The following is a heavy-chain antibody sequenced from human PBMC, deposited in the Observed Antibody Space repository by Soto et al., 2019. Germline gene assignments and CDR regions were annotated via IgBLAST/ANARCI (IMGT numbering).Heavy chain of an antibody. V-gene: IGHV1-2*04. Sequence: QVQLVQSGAEVKKPGASVKVSCKASGYTFTGYYMHWVRQAPGQGLEWMGWINPNSGGTNYAQKFQGWVTMTRDTSISTAYMELSRLRSDDTAVYYCARDFSSGWYVGRDNWFDPWGQGTLVTVSS. CDR1: GYTFTGYY. D-gene: IGHD6-13*01. CDR2: INPNSGGT. CDR3: ARDFSSGWYVGRDNWFDP. J-gene: IGHJ5*02.